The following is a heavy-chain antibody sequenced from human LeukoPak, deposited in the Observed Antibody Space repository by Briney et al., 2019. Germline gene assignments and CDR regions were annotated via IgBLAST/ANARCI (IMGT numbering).Heavy chain of an antibody. D-gene: IGHD4-11*01. CDR2: ISSSSSYI. Sequence: GGSLRLSCAASGFPFSSYWMAWVRQAPGKGLEWVSSISSSSSYIYYADSVKGRFTISRDNAKNSLYLQMNSLRAEDTAVYYCARIVTTSGYYYYMDVWGKGTTVTVSS. V-gene: IGHV3-21*01. J-gene: IGHJ6*03. CDR1: GFPFSSYW. CDR3: ARIVTTSGYYYYMDV.